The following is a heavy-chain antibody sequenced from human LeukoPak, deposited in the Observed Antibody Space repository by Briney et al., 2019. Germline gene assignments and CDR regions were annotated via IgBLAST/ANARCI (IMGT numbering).Heavy chain of an antibody. Sequence: SETLSLTCSVSGYSISSAYYWGWIRQPPGKGLEWIGTMYHSGSTNYNPSLKSRVTISVDTSKNQFSLKLSSVTAADTAVYYCAREGLRHNDAFDIWGQGTMVTVSS. CDR3: AREGLRHNDAFDI. CDR1: GYSISSAYY. J-gene: IGHJ3*02. D-gene: IGHD3-16*01. CDR2: MYHSGST. V-gene: IGHV4-38-2*02.